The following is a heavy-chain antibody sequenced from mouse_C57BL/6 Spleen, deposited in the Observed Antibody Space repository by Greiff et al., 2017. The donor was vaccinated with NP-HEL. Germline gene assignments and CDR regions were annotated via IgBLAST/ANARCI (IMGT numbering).Heavy chain of an antibody. CDR2: IYPGNSDT. CDR1: GYTFTSYW. Sequence: VQLQQSGTVLARPGASVKMSCKTSGYTFTSYWMHWVKQRPGQGLEWIGAIYPGNSDTSYNQKFKGKAKLTAVTSASTAYMELSSLTNEDSAVYYCTSYGNYGLYFDVWGTGTTVTVSS. CDR3: TSYGNYGLYFDV. V-gene: IGHV1-5*01. D-gene: IGHD2-1*01. J-gene: IGHJ1*03.